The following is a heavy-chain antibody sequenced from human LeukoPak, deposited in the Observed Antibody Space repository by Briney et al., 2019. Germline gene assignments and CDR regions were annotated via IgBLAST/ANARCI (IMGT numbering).Heavy chain of an antibody. V-gene: IGHV3-33*01. CDR2: IWYDGSRQ. J-gene: IGHJ4*02. CDR3: ARDSGVVGAILDY. D-gene: IGHD1-26*01. Sequence: GGSLRLSCAASGFTFRSYGMHWVRQAPGKGLEWVAVIWYDGSRQYYIDSVKGRFTISRDDSKDTLYLQMNSLRAEDTAVYYCARDSGVVGAILDYWGQGTLVTVSS. CDR1: GFTFRSYG.